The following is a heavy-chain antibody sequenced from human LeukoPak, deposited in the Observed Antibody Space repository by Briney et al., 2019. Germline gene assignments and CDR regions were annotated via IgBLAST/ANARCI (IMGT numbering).Heavy chain of an antibody. D-gene: IGHD3-9*01. Sequence: SETLSLTCIVSGGSTSSGDYYCSWIRQPAGKGLEWIGRIHTSGSTNYNPSLKSRVTISVDTSKNQFSLRLSSVTAADTAVYYCARGNGLRYFDWLPLDYWGQGTLVTVSS. J-gene: IGHJ4*02. V-gene: IGHV4-61*02. CDR2: IHTSGST. CDR1: GGSTSSGDYY. CDR3: ARGNGLRYFDWLPLDY.